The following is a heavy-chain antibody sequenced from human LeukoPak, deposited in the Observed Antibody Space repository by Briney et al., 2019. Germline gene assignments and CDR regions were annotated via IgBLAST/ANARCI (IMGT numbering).Heavy chain of an antibody. CDR2: IYYSGTT. Sequence: SETLSLTCTVSGGSISSSDYYWGWIRQPPGKGLEWIGSIYYSGTTYYNPSLKSRVTISVDTSKNQFSLKLSSVTAADTAVYYCARHYPVPAASFDPWGQGTRVTVSS. J-gene: IGHJ5*02. V-gene: IGHV4-39*01. CDR3: ARHYPVPAASFDP. CDR1: GGSISSSDYY. D-gene: IGHD2-2*01.